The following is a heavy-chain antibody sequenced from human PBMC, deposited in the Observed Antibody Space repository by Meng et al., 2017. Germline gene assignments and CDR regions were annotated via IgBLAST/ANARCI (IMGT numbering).Heavy chain of an antibody. D-gene: IGHD4-17*01. J-gene: IGHJ4*02. CDR2: IYSGGST. CDR1: GSTVSSNY. Sequence: GESLKISCAASGSTVSSNYMSWVRQAPGKGLEWVSVIYSGGSTYYADSVKGQFTISRDNSKNTLYLQMNSLRAEDTAVYYCARRDYGDYAASGYWGQGTLVTVSS. V-gene: IGHV3-66*02. CDR3: ARRDYGDYAASGY.